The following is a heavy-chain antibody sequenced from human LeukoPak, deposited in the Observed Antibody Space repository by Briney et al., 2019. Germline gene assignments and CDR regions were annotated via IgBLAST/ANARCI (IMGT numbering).Heavy chain of an antibody. J-gene: IGHJ4*02. CDR3: ATQLRYFDWLPLGY. CDR1: GFTFSSYG. CDR2: IWYDGSNK. V-gene: IGHV3-33*01. Sequence: GGSLRLSCAASGFTFSSYGMHWVRQAPGKGLEWVAVIWYDGSNKNYADSVKGRFTISRDNSKNTLYLQMNSLRAEDTAVYYCATQLRYFDWLPLGYWGQGTLVTVSS. D-gene: IGHD3-9*01.